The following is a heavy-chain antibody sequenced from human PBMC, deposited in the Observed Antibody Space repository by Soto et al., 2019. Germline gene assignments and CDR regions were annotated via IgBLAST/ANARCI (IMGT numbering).Heavy chain of an antibody. CDR3: ARDLKQLDGMDV. Sequence: ASVKVSCKASGYTFTSYAMHWVRQAPGQRLEWMGWINTVTGNTKCSQKFQGRVTITRDTSASTAYMELSSLRSEDTTVYYCARDLKQLDGMDVWGQGTTVTVSS. J-gene: IGHJ6*02. CDR2: INTVTGNT. D-gene: IGHD6-13*01. CDR1: GYTFTSYA. V-gene: IGHV1-3*04.